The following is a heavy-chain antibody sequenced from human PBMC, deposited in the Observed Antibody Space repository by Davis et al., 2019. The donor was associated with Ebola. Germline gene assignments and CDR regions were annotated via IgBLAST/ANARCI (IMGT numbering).Heavy chain of an antibody. CDR2: INSDGSST. Sequence: GESLKISCAASGFTFSNYAMHWVRQAPGKGLVWVSRINSDGSSTSYADSVKGRFTISRDNAKNTLYLQMNSLRAEDTAVYYCARGSCSGGSCYTYYYYGMNVWGKGTTVTVSS. CDR1: GFTFSNYA. CDR3: ARGSCSGGSCYTYYYYGMNV. V-gene: IGHV3-74*01. D-gene: IGHD2-15*01. J-gene: IGHJ6*04.